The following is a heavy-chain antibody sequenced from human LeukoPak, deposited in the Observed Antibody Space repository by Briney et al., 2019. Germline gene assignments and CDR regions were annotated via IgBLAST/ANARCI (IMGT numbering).Heavy chain of an antibody. CDR3: ASVAAAHMSYFDY. Sequence: SVKVSCKASGGTFSSYAISWVRQAPGQGLEWMGRIIPILGIANYAQKFQGRVTITADKSTGTAYMELSSLRSEDTAVYYCASVAAAHMSYFDYWGQGTLVTVSS. V-gene: IGHV1-69*04. CDR1: GGTFSSYA. D-gene: IGHD2-2*01. CDR2: IIPILGIA. J-gene: IGHJ4*02.